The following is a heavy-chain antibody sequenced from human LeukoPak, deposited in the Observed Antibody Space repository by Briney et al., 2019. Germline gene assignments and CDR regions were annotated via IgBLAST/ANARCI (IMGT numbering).Heavy chain of an antibody. J-gene: IGHJ3*02. Sequence: SETLSLTCTVSGGSISSSSYYWGRIRQPPGKGLEWFGSIYYSRSSYYNPSLQSRVTISVYTSKNQFSLKLSSVTAADTAVYYCARDRSFGGSGSRADAFDIWGQGTMVTVSS. D-gene: IGHD6-19*01. CDR1: GGSISSSSYY. CDR3: ARDRSFGGSGSRADAFDI. V-gene: IGHV4-39*07. CDR2: IYYSRSS.